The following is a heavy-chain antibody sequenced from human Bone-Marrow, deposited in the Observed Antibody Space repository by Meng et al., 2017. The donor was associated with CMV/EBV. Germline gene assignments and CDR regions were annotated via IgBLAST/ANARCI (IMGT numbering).Heavy chain of an antibody. Sequence: QLGGSGGGLVKPGGSLRLSCGGSGFIFSHAWMTWVRQSPGRGLEWVGRIKSIVSGGTIDYAAPVKGRFTISRDDSKNTLYLQMNNLEIEDTAVYYCTTGIQLWAAWGQGTLVTVSS. J-gene: IGHJ5*02. CDR3: TTGIQLWAA. CDR1: GFIFSHAW. CDR2: IKSIVSGGTI. V-gene: IGHV3-15*01. D-gene: IGHD5-18*01.